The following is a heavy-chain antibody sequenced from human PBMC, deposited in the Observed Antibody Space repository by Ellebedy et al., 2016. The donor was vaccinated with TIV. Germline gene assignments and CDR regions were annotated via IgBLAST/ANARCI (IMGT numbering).Heavy chain of an antibody. CDR2: IKIKADSYTT. CDR3: ARDNWGSYDY. CDR1: GFSFSDWY. D-gene: IGHD3-16*01. J-gene: IGHJ4*02. Sequence: PGGSLRLSCAASGFSFSDWYMDWVRQAPGRGLEWVARIKIKADSYTTHYAASVKGRFTISRDNSKNSLYLQMDSLNTEDTAVYYCARDNWGSYDYWGQGTLVTVSS. V-gene: IGHV3-72*01.